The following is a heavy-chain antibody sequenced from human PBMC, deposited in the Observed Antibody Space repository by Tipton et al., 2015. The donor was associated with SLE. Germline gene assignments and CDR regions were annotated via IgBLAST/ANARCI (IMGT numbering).Heavy chain of an antibody. D-gene: IGHD3-22*01. CDR1: GFTFSSYA. V-gene: IGHV3-23*01. CDR3: ADAVYYYDSSGLQH. Sequence: SLRLSCAASGFTFSSYAMSWVRQAPGKGLEWVSAISGSGGSTYYADSVKGRFTISRDNSKNTLYLQMNSLRAEDTAVYYCADAVYYYDSSGLQHWGQGTLVTVSS. J-gene: IGHJ1*01. CDR2: ISGSGGST.